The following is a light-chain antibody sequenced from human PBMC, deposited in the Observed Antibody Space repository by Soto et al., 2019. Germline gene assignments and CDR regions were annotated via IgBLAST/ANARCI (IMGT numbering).Light chain of an antibody. Sequence: DIQMTQSHSTLSGSVGDRVAITCRSSQTISSWLAWYQQKPGKATKLLIYKASTLKSGVPSRFSGSGSGTEFTLTIISLQPDDLATYYCQHYTSYSEAFGQGTNVDIK. J-gene: IGKJ1*01. V-gene: IGKV1-5*03. CDR2: KAS. CDR1: QTISSW. CDR3: QHYTSYSEA.